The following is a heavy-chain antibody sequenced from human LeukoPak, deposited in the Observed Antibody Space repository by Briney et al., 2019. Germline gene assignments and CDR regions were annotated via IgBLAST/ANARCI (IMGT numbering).Heavy chain of an antibody. Sequence: GSSVKVSCKASGGTFSSYTISWVRQAPGQGLEWMGRIIPILGIANYAQKFQGRVTITADESTSTAYMELSSLRSEDTAVYYCAALGSYDSSGYPSDYWGQGTLVTVSS. CDR1: GGTFSSYT. J-gene: IGHJ4*02. CDR3: AALGSYDSSGYPSDY. CDR2: IIPILGIA. D-gene: IGHD3-22*01. V-gene: IGHV1-69*02.